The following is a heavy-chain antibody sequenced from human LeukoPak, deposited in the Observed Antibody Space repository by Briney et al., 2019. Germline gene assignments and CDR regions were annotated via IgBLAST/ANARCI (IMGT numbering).Heavy chain of an antibody. CDR2: INRSGIT. CDR3: ARGLGGGNSIYFDY. J-gene: IGHJ4*02. Sequence: SETLSLTCAVYGGSFSDYYWSWIRQPPGKGLEWIGEINRSGITNYNPSLKSRVTISLDTSKNQLSLKLTSVTAADTAVYYCARGLGGGNSIYFDYWGQGTLVTVSS. D-gene: IGHD4-23*01. CDR1: GGSFSDYY. V-gene: IGHV4-34*01.